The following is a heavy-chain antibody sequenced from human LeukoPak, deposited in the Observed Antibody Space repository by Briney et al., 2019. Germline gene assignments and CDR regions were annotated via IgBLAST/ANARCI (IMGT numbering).Heavy chain of an antibody. V-gene: IGHV3-48*04. CDR2: ISSSGSTI. CDR1: GFRFRNHW. J-gene: IGHJ5*01. Sequence: GGSLRLSCEASGFRFRNHWMNWVRQAPGKGLEWVSYISSSGSTIYYADSVKGRFTISRDNAKNSLYLQMSSLRVEDTAVYYCTRDPRHFDSCGQGTLVTVSS. CDR3: TRDPRHFDS. D-gene: IGHD6-6*01.